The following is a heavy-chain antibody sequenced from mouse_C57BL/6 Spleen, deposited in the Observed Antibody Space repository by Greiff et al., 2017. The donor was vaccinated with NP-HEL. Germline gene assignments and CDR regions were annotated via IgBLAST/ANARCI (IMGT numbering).Heavy chain of an antibody. Sequence: EVQVVESGGGLVKPGGSLKLSCAASGFTFSDYGMHWVRQAPEKGLEWVAYISSGSSTIYYADTVKGRFTISRDNAKNTLFLQMTSLRSEDTAMYYCARWYDGYPYWYFDVWGTGTTVTVSS. V-gene: IGHV5-17*01. D-gene: IGHD2-3*01. CDR2: ISSGSSTI. CDR1: GFTFSDYG. CDR3: ARWYDGYPYWYFDV. J-gene: IGHJ1*03.